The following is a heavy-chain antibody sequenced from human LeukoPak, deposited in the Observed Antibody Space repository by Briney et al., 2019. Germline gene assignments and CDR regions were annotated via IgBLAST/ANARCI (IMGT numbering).Heavy chain of an antibody. CDR3: ALRREDYGDYCFDY. Sequence: PGGSLRLPFAASGFTFDDYGMSWVRQAPGKGLEWVSAISGSGGSTYYADSVKGRFTISRDNSKNTLYLQMNSLRAEDTAVYYCALRREDYGDYCFDYWGQGTLVTVSS. CDR2: ISGSGGST. J-gene: IGHJ4*02. D-gene: IGHD4-17*01. CDR1: GFTFDDYG. V-gene: IGHV3-23*01.